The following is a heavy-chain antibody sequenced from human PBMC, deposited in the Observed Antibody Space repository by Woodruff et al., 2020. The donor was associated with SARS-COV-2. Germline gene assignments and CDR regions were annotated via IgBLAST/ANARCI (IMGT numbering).Heavy chain of an antibody. CDR3: ARVRSGWALWSFFDN. J-gene: IGHJ4*02. Sequence: VFLYGGNNKNYADSVKGRFTISRDNAKNTLYLQMNSLRAADTAVYYCARVRSGWALWSFFDNWGQGT. D-gene: IGHD6-19*01. V-gene: IGHV3-30*01. CDR2: FLYGGNNK.